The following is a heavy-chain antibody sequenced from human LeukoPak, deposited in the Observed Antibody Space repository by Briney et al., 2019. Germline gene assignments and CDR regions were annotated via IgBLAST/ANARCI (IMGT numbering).Heavy chain of an antibody. CDR3: ARARLGISARLGGLWFDP. Sequence: ASVKVPCKASGYTFTSYYMHWVRQAPGQGLEWMGIINPSGGSTSYAQKFQGRVTMTRDMSTSTAYMELSRLRSDDTAVYYCARARLGISARLGGLWFDPWGQGTLVTVSS. CDR2: INPSGGST. V-gene: IGHV1-46*01. CDR1: GYTFTSYY. J-gene: IGHJ5*02. D-gene: IGHD6-6*01.